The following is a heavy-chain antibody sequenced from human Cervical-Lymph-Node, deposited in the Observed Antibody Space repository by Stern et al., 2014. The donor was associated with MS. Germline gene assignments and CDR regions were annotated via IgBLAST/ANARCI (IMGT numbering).Heavy chain of an antibody. Sequence: QVQLVESGGGVVQPGRSLRLSCAASGFTFSSYGMHWVRQAPGKGLEWVAVIWYDGSNKYYADSVKGRFTISRDNSKNTLYLQMNSLRAEDTAVYYCARGRFYGSGSHFDYWGQGTLVTVSS. CDR1: GFTFSSYG. J-gene: IGHJ4*02. V-gene: IGHV3-33*01. D-gene: IGHD3-10*01. CDR2: IWYDGSNK. CDR3: ARGRFYGSGSHFDY.